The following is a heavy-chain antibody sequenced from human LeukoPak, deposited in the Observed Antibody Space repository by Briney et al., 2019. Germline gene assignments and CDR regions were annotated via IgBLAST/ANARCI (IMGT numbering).Heavy chain of an antibody. Sequence: SETLSLACTVSGGSINSGTFYWGWIRQPPGKGLEGIGSMYYDGSSYYNPSLKSRVTTSVDTSKNQFSLKLTSVTAEDTAVYFCARRSDSGSDDGEDYFDYWGQGTLVTVSS. CDR2: MYYDGSS. CDR3: ARRSDSGSDDGEDYFDY. V-gene: IGHV4-39*01. J-gene: IGHJ4*02. CDR1: GGSINSGTFY. D-gene: IGHD1-26*01.